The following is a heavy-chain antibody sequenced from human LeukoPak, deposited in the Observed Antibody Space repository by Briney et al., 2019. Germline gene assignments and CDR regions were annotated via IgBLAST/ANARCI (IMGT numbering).Heavy chain of an antibody. J-gene: IGHJ4*02. CDR3: AGRPTGYSSGYIH. CDR2: ISGSAHKI. D-gene: IGHD5-18*01. V-gene: IGHV3-23*01. Sequence: GGSLRLSFVASGITFSNYAVSWVRQAPEKGLDWVSVISGSAHKIRYADSVKGRFTISRDNSENIVYLQMNNLRVEDTAVYYCAGRPTGYSSGYIHWGQGTLVTVSS. CDR1: GITFSNYA.